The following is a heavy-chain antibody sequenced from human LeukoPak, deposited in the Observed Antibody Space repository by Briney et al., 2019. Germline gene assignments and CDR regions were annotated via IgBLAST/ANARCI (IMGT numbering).Heavy chain of an antibody. CDR3: AIADNVVASYYFDY. Sequence: GASVKVSCKASGYTFTSYGISWVRQAPGQGLEWRGWISAYNGNTNYAQKLQGRVTMTTHTSTSTAYMELRSLRSDDTAVYYCAIADNVVASYYFDYWGQGTLVTVSS. CDR1: GYTFTSYG. D-gene: IGHD2-2*01. CDR2: ISAYNGNT. V-gene: IGHV1-18*01. J-gene: IGHJ4*02.